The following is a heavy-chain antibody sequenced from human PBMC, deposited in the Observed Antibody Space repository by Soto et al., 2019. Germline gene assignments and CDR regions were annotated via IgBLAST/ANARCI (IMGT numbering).Heavy chain of an antibody. CDR1: GYTLTELS. CDR3: ATELQPRREDAFDI. V-gene: IGHV1-24*01. Sequence: ASVKVSCKVSGYTLTELSRHWVRQAPGKGLEWMGGFDPEDGETIYAQKFQGRVTMTEDTSTDTAYMELSSLRSEDTAVYYCATELQPRREDAFDIWGQGTMVTVSS. D-gene: IGHD4-4*01. J-gene: IGHJ3*02. CDR2: FDPEDGET.